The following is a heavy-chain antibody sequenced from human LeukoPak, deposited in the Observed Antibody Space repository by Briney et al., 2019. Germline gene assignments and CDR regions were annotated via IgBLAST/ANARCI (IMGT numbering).Heavy chain of an antibody. CDR3: GKEGGA. J-gene: IGHJ5*02. CDR2: IGGRGGST. V-gene: IGHV3-23*01. D-gene: IGHD3-16*01. CDR1: GFRFSEYT. Sequence: GGSLRLSCAASGFRFSEYTMTWVRQAPGKGPEWVSAIGGRGGSTYYADSLGGRFTISRDNSKDMVYLQMNSLKVEDTATYYCGKEGGAWGQGTKVTVSS.